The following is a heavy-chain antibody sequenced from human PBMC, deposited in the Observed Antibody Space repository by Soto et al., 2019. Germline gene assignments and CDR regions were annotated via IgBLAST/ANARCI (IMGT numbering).Heavy chain of an antibody. Sequence: QVQLVQSGAEVKKPGASVKVSCKASGYTFTSYAIHWVRQAPGQRPEWMGWISVGNGNTKYSQNFRRRVNVSRDTTAHTTYRDVNSLNSEDSAVYYCVRGYCRCCSCYFQGWGLGTPGNVS. V-gene: IGHV1-3*01. CDR3: VRGYCRCCSCYFQG. J-gene: IGHJ4*02. CDR2: ISVGNGNT. CDR1: GYTFTSYA. D-gene: IGHD2-15*01.